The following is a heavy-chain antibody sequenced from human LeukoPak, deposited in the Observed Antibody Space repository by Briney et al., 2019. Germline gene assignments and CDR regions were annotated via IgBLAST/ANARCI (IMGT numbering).Heavy chain of an antibody. Sequence: GESLRLSCAASGFTFSNYAMSWVRQAPGKGLEWVSTISGRGGNSYYADSVKGRFTISRDNSKNTLYLQMNSLRAEDTALYYCAKTREATYYFDCWGQGTLVTVSS. CDR2: ISGRGGNS. V-gene: IGHV3-23*01. CDR3: AKTREATYYFDC. D-gene: IGHD1-26*01. CDR1: GFTFSNYA. J-gene: IGHJ4*02.